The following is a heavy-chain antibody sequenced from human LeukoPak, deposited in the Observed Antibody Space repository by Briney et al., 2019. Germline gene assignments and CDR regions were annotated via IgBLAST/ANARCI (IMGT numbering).Heavy chain of an antibody. J-gene: IGHJ4*02. CDR1: GFTFSRYS. D-gene: IGHD4-17*01. Sequence: GGSLRLSCVVSGFTFSRYSMNWVRQAPGKGLEWVSSISSSGSYIYYADSVKGRFTLSRDNAKNSLYLQMNSLRAEDTAVYYCARGSIGTVTTRGVDYWGQGTLVTASS. CDR3: ARGSIGTVTTRGVDY. CDR2: ISSSGSYI. V-gene: IGHV3-21*01.